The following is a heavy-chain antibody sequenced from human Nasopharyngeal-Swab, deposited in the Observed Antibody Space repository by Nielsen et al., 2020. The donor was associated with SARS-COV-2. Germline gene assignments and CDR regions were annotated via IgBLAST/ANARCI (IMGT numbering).Heavy chain of an antibody. D-gene: IGHD1-26*01. CDR1: VYTFPPYA. J-gene: IGHJ4*02. Sequence: ASVTVSCKASVYTFPPYAIHWVRPAPGQRLAWMAWINAGTGNREYSQKFQGRVTISTDTSASTAYMELGGLTSEDTAVYYCARSGTVGAPGLDYWGQGTLVTVSS. V-gene: IGHV1-3*01. CDR2: INAGTGNR. CDR3: ARSGTVGAPGLDY.